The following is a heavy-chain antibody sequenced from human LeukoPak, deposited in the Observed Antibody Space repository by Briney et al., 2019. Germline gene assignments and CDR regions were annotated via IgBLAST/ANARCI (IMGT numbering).Heavy chain of an antibody. CDR1: GYTFTSYG. D-gene: IGHD2-2*01. CDR3: ARDYCSSTSCYLYNWFDP. J-gene: IGHJ5*02. Sequence: ASVKVSCKASGYTFTSYGISWVRQAPGQGLEWMGWISAYSGNATCAQKLQGRVTMTTDTSTSTAYMELRSLRSDDTAVYYCARDYCSSTSCYLYNWFDPWGQGTLVTVSS. CDR2: ISAYSGNA. V-gene: IGHV1-18*01.